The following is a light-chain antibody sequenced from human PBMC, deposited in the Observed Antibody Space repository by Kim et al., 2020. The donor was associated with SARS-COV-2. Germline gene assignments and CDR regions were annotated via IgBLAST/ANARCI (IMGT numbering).Light chain of an antibody. CDR1: SSDVGSYNL. CDR2: EVS. J-gene: IGLJ1*01. V-gene: IGLV2-23*02. CDR3: CSYAGSSTSV. Sequence: QSALTQPASVSGSPGQSIIISCTGTSSDVGSYNLVSWYQQHPGKAPKLMIYEVSKRPSGVSNRFSGSKSGNTASLTISGLQAEDEADYYCCSYAGSSTSVFGTGTKVTVL.